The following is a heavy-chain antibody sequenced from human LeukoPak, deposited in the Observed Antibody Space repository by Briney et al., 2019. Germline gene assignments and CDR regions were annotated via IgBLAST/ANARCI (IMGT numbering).Heavy chain of an antibody. Sequence: PGGSLRLSCPASGFIFSDHAMNWVRQAPGKGLEWVLIISARDGRTYYADSVKGRFTISRDNSKNTLYLQMNSLRVEDTAVYYCAKDRNDWKQGIDSWGQGTLVTVST. V-gene: IGHV3-23*01. CDR1: GFIFSDHA. J-gene: IGHJ4*02. CDR2: ISARDGRT. D-gene: IGHD1-1*01. CDR3: AKDRNDWKQGIDS.